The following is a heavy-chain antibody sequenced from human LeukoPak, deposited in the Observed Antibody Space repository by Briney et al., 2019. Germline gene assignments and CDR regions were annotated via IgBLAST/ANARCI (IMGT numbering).Heavy chain of an antibody. J-gene: IGHJ3*02. V-gene: IGHV3-23*01. CDR3: ARRGLAGVTDAFDI. CDR1: GFTFSTYA. CDR2: ITGSSSNT. Sequence: GGSLRLSCAASGFTFSTYAMNWVRQAPGKGLEWVSGITGSSSNTYSADSVKGRFTISRDNSKNTLYLQMNSLRAEDTAVYYCARRGLAGVTDAFDIWGQGTMVTVSS. D-gene: IGHD3-10*01.